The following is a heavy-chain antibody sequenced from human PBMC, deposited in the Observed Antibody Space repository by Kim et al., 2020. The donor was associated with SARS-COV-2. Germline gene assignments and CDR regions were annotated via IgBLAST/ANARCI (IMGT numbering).Heavy chain of an antibody. J-gene: IGHJ4*02. V-gene: IGHV4-34*01. CDR2: INHSGST. CDR3: ARVSYYDSSGFLDY. Sequence: SETLSLTCAVYGGSFSGYYWSWIRQPPGKGLEWIGEINHSGSTNYNPSLKSRVTISVDTSKNQFSLKLSSVTAADTAVYYCARVSYYDSSGFLDYWGQGILVTVSS. D-gene: IGHD3-22*01. CDR1: GGSFSGYY.